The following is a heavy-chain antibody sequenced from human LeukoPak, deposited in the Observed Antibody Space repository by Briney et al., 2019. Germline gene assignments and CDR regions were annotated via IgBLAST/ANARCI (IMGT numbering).Heavy chain of an antibody. CDR2: ISGGGGST. V-gene: IGHV3-23*01. CDR1: GFTFSNYA. CDR3: AKIRGPRWSDYNFDY. J-gene: IGHJ4*02. D-gene: IGHD3-10*01. Sequence: GSLRLSCAASGFTFSNYAMTWVRQAPGTGLEWVSAISGGGGSTYYADSVKGRFTISRDNSMNTLYLQMNSLRVEDTAVYYCAKIRGPRWSDYNFDYWGQGSLVIVSS.